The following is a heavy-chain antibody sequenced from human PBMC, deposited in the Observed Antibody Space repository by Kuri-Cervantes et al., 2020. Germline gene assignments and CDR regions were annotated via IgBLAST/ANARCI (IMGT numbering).Heavy chain of an antibody. CDR1: GYTFTSYG. J-gene: IGHJ4*02. V-gene: IGHV1-69*05. Sequence: SVKVSCKASGYTFTSYGISWVRQAPGQGLEWMGGIIPIFGAANYAQKFQGRVTITTDESTSTAYMELSSLRSEDTAVYYCATPYPSPAGAASHGFDYWGQGTLVTVSS. D-gene: IGHD6-13*01. CDR2: IIPIFGAA. CDR3: ATPYPSPAGAASHGFDY.